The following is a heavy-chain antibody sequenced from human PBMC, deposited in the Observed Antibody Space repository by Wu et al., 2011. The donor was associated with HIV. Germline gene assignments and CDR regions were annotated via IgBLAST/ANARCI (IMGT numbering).Heavy chain of an antibody. J-gene: IGHJ3*02. CDR1: GGTLSSYG. D-gene: IGHD3-22*01. CDR3: ARTRDYYGQYDAFDI. CDR2: IIPIFDTA. Sequence: QVQLVQSGAEVKKPGSSVKVSCKASGGTLSSYGISWVRQAPGQGLEWMGGIIPIFDTANYAQKFQGRVTITTDESTSTAYMELSSLRSEDTAVYYCARTRDYYGQYDAFDIWGQGTSGHRLF. V-gene: IGHV1-69*05.